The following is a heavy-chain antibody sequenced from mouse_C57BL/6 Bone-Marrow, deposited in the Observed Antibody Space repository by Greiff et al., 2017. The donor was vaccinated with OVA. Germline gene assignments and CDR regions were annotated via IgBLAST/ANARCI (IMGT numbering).Heavy chain of an antibody. CDR1: GFNIKDDY. CDR3: TTQTVEPPSWYFDV. CDR2: IDPENGDT. V-gene: IGHV14-4*01. Sequence: EVQLQQSGAELVRPGASVKLSCTASGFNIKDDYMNWVKQRPEQGLEWIGWIDPENGDTEYASKFQGKATITADTSSNTAYLQLSSLPSEHTAVYYCTTQTVEPPSWYFDVWGTGTTVTVSS. D-gene: IGHD1-1*01. J-gene: IGHJ1*03.